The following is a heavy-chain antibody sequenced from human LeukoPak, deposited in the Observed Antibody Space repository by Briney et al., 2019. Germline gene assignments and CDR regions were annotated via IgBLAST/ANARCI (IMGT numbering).Heavy chain of an antibody. CDR2: INPSSGGT. V-gene: IGHV1-2*02. CDR3: AAEGPYGDYNY. CDR1: GYTFTSYD. J-gene: IGHJ4*02. Sequence: GASVKVSCKASGYTFTSYDINWVRQATGQGLEWMGWINPSSGGTNYAQNFQGRVTLTRDTSISTAYMEPNRLRSDETAVYYCAAEGPYGDYNYWGQGTLVTVSS. D-gene: IGHD4-17*01.